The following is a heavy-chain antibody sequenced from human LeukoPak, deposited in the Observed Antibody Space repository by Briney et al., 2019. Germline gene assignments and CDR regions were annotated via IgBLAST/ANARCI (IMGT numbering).Heavy chain of an antibody. J-gene: IGHJ3*02. CDR2: IYYSGST. D-gene: IGHD6-6*01. CDR1: GESISGFY. V-gene: IGHV4-59*01. CDR3: ASSSSVADAFDI. Sequence: SETLSLTCTVSGESISGFYWTWIRQPPGKGLEWIGYIYYSGSTNYNPSLKSRVTISVDTSKNQFSLKLSSVTAADTAVYYCASSSSVADAFDIWGQGTMVTVSS.